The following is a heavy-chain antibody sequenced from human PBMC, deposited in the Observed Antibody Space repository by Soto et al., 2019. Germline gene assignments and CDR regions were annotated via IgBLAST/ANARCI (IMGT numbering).Heavy chain of an antibody. CDR1: GFTFSSYG. CDR2: ISYDGSKK. CDR3: AKEGPDY. Sequence: QVQLVESGGDVVQPGRSLRLSCTASGFTFSSYGMHWVRQAPGKRLEWMAAISYDGSKKYYADSVKGRFTISRDNSKNTLYLQMNSLRGEDTAVYYCAKEGPDYWGQGTLVTVSS. V-gene: IGHV3-30*18. J-gene: IGHJ4*02.